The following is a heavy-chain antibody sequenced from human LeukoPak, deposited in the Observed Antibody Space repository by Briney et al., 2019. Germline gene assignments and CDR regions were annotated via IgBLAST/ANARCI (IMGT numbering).Heavy chain of an antibody. CDR2: INPNSGAT. D-gene: IGHD6-13*01. CDR3: AKEGSSNLGV. V-gene: IGHV1-2*02. CDR1: GYTFTGYF. Sequence: GASVKVSCKASGYTFTGYFMHWVRQAPGQGLERMGWINPNSGATNYAQKFQGRVTMTRDTSISTAYMELSRLRSDDTAIYYCAKEGSSNLGVWGQGTTVTVSS. J-gene: IGHJ6*02.